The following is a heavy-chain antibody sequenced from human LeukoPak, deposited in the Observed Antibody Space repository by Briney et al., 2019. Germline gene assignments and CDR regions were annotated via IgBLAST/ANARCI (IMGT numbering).Heavy chain of an antibody. D-gene: IGHD3-3*01. CDR2: IYYSGSS. Sequence: SETLSLTCNVSGGSISGYHWSWIRQPPGKGLEWLGYIYYSGSSNYNPSLKSRVTISVDTSKNQFSLKLSSVTAADTAVYYCARSVRFLEWPNWFDPWGQGTLVTVSS. CDR1: GGSISGYH. V-gene: IGHV4-59*01. J-gene: IGHJ5*02. CDR3: ARSVRFLEWPNWFDP.